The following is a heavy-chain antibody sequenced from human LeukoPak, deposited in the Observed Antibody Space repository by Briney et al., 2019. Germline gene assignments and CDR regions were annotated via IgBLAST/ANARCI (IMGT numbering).Heavy chain of an antibody. CDR2: MNPNSGNT. J-gene: IGHJ6*03. CDR1: GYSFTSYD. CDR3: ARALSWTTESYYYMDV. V-gene: IGHV1-8*01. Sequence: ASVKVSCKASGYSFTSYDINWVRQATGQGLEWMEWMNPNSGNTGYAQKFQGRVTMTKNTSITTAYMELSSLRSEDTAVYYCARALSWTTESYYYMDVWGKGTTVTVSS. D-gene: IGHD3/OR15-3a*01.